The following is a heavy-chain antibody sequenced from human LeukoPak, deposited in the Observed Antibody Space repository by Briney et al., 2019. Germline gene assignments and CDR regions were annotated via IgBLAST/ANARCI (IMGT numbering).Heavy chain of an antibody. CDR3: ARDSPHSSNDFHY. CDR1: GFTFSTYW. D-gene: IGHD6-13*01. Sequence: GGSLRLSCAASGFTFSTYWMHWVRQAPGKGLGWVSRINSDGSSTRYADPVKGRFTISRDSAKNTLYLQMNSLRAEDTAVYYCARDSPHSSNDFHYWGQGTLVTVSS. J-gene: IGHJ4*02. V-gene: IGHV3-74*01. CDR2: INSDGSST.